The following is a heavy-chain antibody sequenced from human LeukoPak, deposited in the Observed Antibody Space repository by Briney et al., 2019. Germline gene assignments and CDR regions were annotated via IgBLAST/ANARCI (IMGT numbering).Heavy chain of an antibody. CDR2: INQDGGEK. Sequence: GGSLRLSCAASGYTFRTFWMTWVRQAPGKGLEWVANINQDGGEKYYADSVKRRFTISRDNAKNSVYLQMNSLRAEDTAVYYCARDRYDSSGYSHWGQGTLVTVSS. CDR1: GYTFRTFW. V-gene: IGHV3-7*03. D-gene: IGHD3-22*01. J-gene: IGHJ4*02. CDR3: ARDRYDSSGYSH.